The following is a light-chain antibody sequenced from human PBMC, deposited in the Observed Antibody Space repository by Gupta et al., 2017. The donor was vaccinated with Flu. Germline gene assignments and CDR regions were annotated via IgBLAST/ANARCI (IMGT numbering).Light chain of an antibody. CDR2: DAS. V-gene: IGKV3-11*01. Sequence: TLSLSPGERATLSCRASQSVSSYLAWYQQKPGQAPRLLIYDASNRATGIPARFSGSGSGTDFTLTISSLEPEDFAVYYCQQRSNWPPEYTFGQGTKLEIK. CDR1: QSVSSY. J-gene: IGKJ2*01. CDR3: QQRSNWPPEYT.